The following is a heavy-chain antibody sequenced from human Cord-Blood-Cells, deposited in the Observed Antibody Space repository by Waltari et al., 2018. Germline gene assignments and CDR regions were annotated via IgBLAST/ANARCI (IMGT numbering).Heavy chain of an antibody. CDR1: GGSFSGYY. D-gene: IGHD5-12*01. Sequence: QVQLQQWGAGLLKPSETLSLTCAVYGGSFSGYYWSWIRKPPGKGLEWLGENHHSGGTNYTPPLKSRVTISVDTSKSHFSLKLSSVTAADTVVYHRPRSTLKWLRLRWFDPWGQGTLVTVSS. V-gene: IGHV4-34*01. CDR2: NHHSGGT. J-gene: IGHJ5*02. CDR3: PRSTLKWLRLRWFDP.